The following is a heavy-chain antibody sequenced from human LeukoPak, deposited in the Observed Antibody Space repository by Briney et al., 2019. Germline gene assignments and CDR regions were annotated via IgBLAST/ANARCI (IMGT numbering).Heavy chain of an antibody. D-gene: IGHD5-12*01. Sequence: QPGGSLRLSCAASGFTFSSCAMSWVRQAPGKGLEWVSTISVNGGSTYYADSVKGRFTISRDNSKNTLYLQMNSLRAEDTAVYYCAKLKQEVAIRWIDYWGQGTLVTVSS. V-gene: IGHV3-23*01. CDR1: GFTFSSCA. CDR3: AKLKQEVAIRWIDY. CDR2: ISVNGGST. J-gene: IGHJ4*02.